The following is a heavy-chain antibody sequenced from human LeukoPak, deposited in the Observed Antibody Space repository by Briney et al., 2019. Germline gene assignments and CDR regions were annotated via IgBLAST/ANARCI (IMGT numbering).Heavy chain of an antibody. D-gene: IGHD3-10*01. CDR1: GFTFSSYS. CDR2: ISSSSSTI. V-gene: IGHV3-48*01. Sequence: GGSLRLSCAASGFTFSSYSMNWVRQAPGKGLEWISYISSSSSTIYYADSVKGRFTISRDNAKNPLYLQMNSLRAEDTAVYYCARDMTMVRGVIDYWGQGTLVTVSS. CDR3: ARDMTMVRGVIDY. J-gene: IGHJ4*02.